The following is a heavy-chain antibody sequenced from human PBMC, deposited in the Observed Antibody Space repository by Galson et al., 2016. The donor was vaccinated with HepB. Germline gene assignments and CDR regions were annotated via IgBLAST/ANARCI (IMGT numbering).Heavy chain of an antibody. D-gene: IGHD3-22*01. CDR2: ISWNSGNV. CDR1: GVSFSNYA. Sequence: SLRLSCAASGVSFSNYAMHWVRQAPGKGLEWVSGISWNSGNVDYADSVKGRFTISRDNTKNSLFLQMNSMSAEDTAFYYCAKDINELIGALLLDRWGQGTLVTVSS. J-gene: IGHJ4*02. V-gene: IGHV3-9*01. CDR3: AKDINELIGALLLDR.